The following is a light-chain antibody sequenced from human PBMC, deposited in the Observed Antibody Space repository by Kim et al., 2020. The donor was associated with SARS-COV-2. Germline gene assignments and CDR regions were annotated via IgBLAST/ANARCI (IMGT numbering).Light chain of an antibody. CDR1: QSVSST. V-gene: IGKV3-15*01. J-gene: IGKJ1*01. CDR2: GAS. CDR3: QQYNNWPPWT. Sequence: SPGERAPLSCRASQSVSSTLAWYQQNPGQAPRLLIYGASTRATGIPARLSGSGSGTEFTLTISSLQSEDFAVYYCQQYNNWPPWTFGQGTKVEIK.